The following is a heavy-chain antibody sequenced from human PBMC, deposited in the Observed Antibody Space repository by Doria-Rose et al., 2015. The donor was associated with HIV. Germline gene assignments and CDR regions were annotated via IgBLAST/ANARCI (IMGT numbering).Heavy chain of an antibody. Sequence: SGPVLVKPTETLTLTCTVSGVSLSSPGMGVSRIRQPPGKALEWLANTFSDDERSYTTSLKSRLTISRGTSKSQVVLTMTDMDPVDTATYYCARIKSSRWYHKYYFDFWGQGTLVIVSA. CDR2: TFSDDER. CDR3: ARIKSSRWYHKYYFDF. CDR1: GVSLSSPGMG. J-gene: IGHJ4*02. D-gene: IGHD6-13*01. V-gene: IGHV2-26*01.